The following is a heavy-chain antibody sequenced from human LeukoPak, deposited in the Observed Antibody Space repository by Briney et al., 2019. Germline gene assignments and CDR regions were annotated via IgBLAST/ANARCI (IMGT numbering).Heavy chain of an antibody. Sequence: GGSLRLSCTASGFSVGDYAMSWVRQALGKGLEWVGFIRSKTYGGTADYAASVEGRFTISRDDSNNIAYLQMNSLKSEDTAVYYCTRGLEGFTAYDDYWGQGTLVTVSS. V-gene: IGHV3-49*04. CDR3: TRGLEGFTAYDDY. D-gene: IGHD5-12*01. CDR1: GFSVGDYA. CDR2: IRSKTYGGTA. J-gene: IGHJ4*02.